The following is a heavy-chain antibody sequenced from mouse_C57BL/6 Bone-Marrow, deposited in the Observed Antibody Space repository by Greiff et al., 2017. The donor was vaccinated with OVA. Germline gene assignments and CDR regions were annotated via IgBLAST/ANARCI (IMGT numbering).Heavy chain of an antibody. CDR1: GFTFSDYG. Sequence: EVQLVESGGGLVKPGGSLKLSCAASGFTFSDYGMHWVRQAPEKGLEWVAYISSGSSTIYYADTVKGRFTISRDNAKNTLFLQMTSLRSEDTAMYYCARGGYYGSSLPWFAYWGQGTLVTVSA. CDR2: ISSGSSTI. V-gene: IGHV5-17*01. D-gene: IGHD1-1*01. J-gene: IGHJ3*01. CDR3: ARGGYYGSSLPWFAY.